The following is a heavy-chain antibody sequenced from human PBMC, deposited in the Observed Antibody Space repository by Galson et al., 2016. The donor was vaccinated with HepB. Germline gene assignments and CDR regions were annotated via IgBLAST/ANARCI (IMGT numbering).Heavy chain of an antibody. D-gene: IGHD6-13*01. CDR3: ATDGAAGPFDY. J-gene: IGHJ4*02. CDR1: GGTFDSYA. Sequence: SVKVSCKASGGTFDSYAVNWVRQAPGQGLEWMGGFVPVFNTPNYARKFQGRVTIIADKSTSIAYMELSSLRSEDTAVYYCATDGAAGPFDYWGQGTLVTVSS. V-gene: IGHV1-69*06. CDR2: FVPVFNTP.